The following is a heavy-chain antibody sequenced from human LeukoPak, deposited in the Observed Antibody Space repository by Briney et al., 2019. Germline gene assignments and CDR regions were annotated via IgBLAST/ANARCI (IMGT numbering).Heavy chain of an antibody. CDR2: ISSSGSTI. CDR1: GFTFSDYY. J-gene: IGHJ4*02. CDR3: ARDPSLVGATQYYFDY. D-gene: IGHD1-26*01. Sequence: GGFLRLSCAASGFTFSDYYMSWIRQAPGKGLEWVSYISSSGSTIYYADSVKGRFTISRDNAKNSLYLQMNSLRAEDTAVYYCARDPSLVGATQYYFDYWGQGTLVTVSS. V-gene: IGHV3-11*01.